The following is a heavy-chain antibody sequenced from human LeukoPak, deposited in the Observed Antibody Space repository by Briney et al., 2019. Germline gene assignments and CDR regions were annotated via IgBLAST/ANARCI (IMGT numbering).Heavy chain of an antibody. V-gene: IGHV1-2*04. Sequence: ASMKVSSKASGYTFTGYYMHWVRQAPGQGLEWMGWINPNSGGTNYAQKFQGWVTMTRDTSISTAYMELSRLRSDDTAVYYCAREVAAAGTRELGYWGQGTLVTVSS. D-gene: IGHD6-13*01. CDR2: INPNSGGT. CDR1: GYTFTGYY. J-gene: IGHJ4*02. CDR3: AREVAAAGTRELGY.